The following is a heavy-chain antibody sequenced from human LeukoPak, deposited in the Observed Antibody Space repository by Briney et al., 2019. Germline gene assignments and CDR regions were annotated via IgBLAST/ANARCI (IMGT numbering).Heavy chain of an antibody. CDR3: AREVLRFLEWYPFDY. CDR2: IYYSGST. V-gene: IGHV4-39*07. J-gene: IGHJ4*02. CDR1: GGSISSSSYY. D-gene: IGHD3-3*01. Sequence: SETLSLTCTVSGGSISSSSYYWGCIRPPPGKGLEWIGSIYYSGSTYYNPSLKSRVTISVDTSKNQFSLKLSSVTAADTAVYYCAREVLRFLEWYPFDYWGQGTLVTVSS.